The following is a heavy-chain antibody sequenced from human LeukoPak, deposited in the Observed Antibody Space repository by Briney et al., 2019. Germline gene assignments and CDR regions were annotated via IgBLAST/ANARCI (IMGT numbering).Heavy chain of an antibody. CDR2: ISYDGSNK. CDR1: GFTFSSYA. V-gene: IGHV3-30-3*01. CDR3: ARVICSSTSCYGDYYGMDV. Sequence: GGSLRLSCAASGFTFSSYAMHWVRQAPGKGLEWVAVISYDGSNKYYADSVKGRFTISRDNSKNTLYLQMNSLRAEDTAAYYCARVICSSTSCYGDYYGMDVWGQGTTVTVSS. D-gene: IGHD2-2*01. J-gene: IGHJ6*02.